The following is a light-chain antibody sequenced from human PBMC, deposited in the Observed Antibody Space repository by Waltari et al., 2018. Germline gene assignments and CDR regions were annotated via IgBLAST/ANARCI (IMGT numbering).Light chain of an antibody. V-gene: IGKV3-15*01. J-gene: IGKJ2*02. Sequence: ETVMTQFPATLSVSVGEAATLSCRASQSVRGNLAWYQQKPGQVPGLLIYGGTTRAPGVPGRFSGRGFGTEFSLTISSLQSEDSAVYYCQQYDQWPMCTFGQGTKLEI. CDR3: QQYDQWPMCT. CDR1: QSVRGN. CDR2: GGT.